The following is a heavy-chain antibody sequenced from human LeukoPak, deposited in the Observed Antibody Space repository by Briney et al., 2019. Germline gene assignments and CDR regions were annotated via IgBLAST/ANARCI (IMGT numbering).Heavy chain of an antibody. Sequence: GGSLRLSCAASGFTFSKACMSWVRQAPGKGLEWVGRIKSKTDGGTTDYAAPVKGRFTISRDDSKNTLYLQMNSLKTEDTAVYHCTTARSGYSYGFKYYYYMDVWGKGTTVTVSS. CDR2: IKSKTDGGTT. CDR1: GFTFSKAC. D-gene: IGHD5-18*01. CDR3: TTARSGYSYGFKYYYYMDV. V-gene: IGHV3-15*01. J-gene: IGHJ6*03.